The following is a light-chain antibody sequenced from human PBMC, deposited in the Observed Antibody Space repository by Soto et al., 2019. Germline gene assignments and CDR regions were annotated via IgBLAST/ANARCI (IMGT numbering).Light chain of an antibody. CDR1: SSNIGNNY. CDR3: GTWDTSLSAVV. CDR2: DNN. Sequence: QSVLTQPPSVSAAPGQKVTISCSGSSSNIGNNYVSWYQQLPGTAPKLLIYDNNKRPSGIPDRFSASKSGTSATLGITGLQTGDGADYYCGTWDTSLSAVVFGGGTKVTVL. J-gene: IGLJ2*01. V-gene: IGLV1-51*01.